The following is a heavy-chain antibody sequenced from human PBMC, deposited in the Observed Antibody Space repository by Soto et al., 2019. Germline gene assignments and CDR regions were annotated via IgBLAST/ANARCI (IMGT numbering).Heavy chain of an antibody. Sequence: SETLSLTCAVSGGSISSSNWWSWVRQPPGKGLEWIGEIYHSGSTNDNPSLKSQVTISVDKSKNQFSLKLSSMTAADTAVYYCARAAMGGSSWPFDYWGQGTLVTVS. J-gene: IGHJ4*02. V-gene: IGHV4-4*02. D-gene: IGHD6-13*01. CDR3: ARAAMGGSSWPFDY. CDR1: GGSISSSNW. CDR2: IYHSGST.